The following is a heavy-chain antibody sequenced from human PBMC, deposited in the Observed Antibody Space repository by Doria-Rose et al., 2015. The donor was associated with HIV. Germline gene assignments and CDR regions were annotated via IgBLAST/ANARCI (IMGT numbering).Heavy chain of an antibody. J-gene: IGHJ4*02. CDR3: ARIKSSRWYHKYYLDF. Sequence: QITLKESGPVLVKPTETLTLTCTVSGVSLSSPGMGVSWIRQPPGKALEWLANIFSYDERSYKTSLKSRLTISRDTSKSQVVLTMTDTDPVDTATYYCARIKSSRWYHKYYLDFWGQGTLVIVSA. V-gene: IGHV2-26*01. CDR2: IFSYDER. CDR1: GVSLSSPGMG. D-gene: IGHD6-13*01.